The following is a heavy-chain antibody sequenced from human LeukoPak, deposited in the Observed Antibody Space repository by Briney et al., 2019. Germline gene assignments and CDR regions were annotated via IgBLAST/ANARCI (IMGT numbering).Heavy chain of an antibody. CDR1: GFTFSSFE. CDR2: ISSSGTTI. Sequence: GGSLRLSCAASGFTFSSFEMNWVRQAPGKGLEWLSYISSSGTTIYYADSVKGRFTISRDNARNSLYLQMNSLRAEDTAVYYCARGRNTSGWYWGFDYWGQGTLVTVSS. J-gene: IGHJ4*02. CDR3: ARGRNTSGWYWGFDY. V-gene: IGHV3-48*03. D-gene: IGHD6-19*01.